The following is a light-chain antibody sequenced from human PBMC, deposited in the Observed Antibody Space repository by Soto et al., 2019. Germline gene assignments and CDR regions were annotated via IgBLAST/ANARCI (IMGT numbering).Light chain of an antibody. J-gene: IGLJ3*02. CDR1: SSDVGSYNL. CDR2: EGS. CDR3: CSYAGSSIWV. Sequence: QSALTQPASVSGSPGQSITVSCTGTSSDVGSYNLVSWYQQHPGKAPKLMIHEGSKRPSGVSNRFSGSKSGNKASLTISGLQAEDEAYYYCCSYAGSSIWVFGGGTKLTVL. V-gene: IGLV2-23*01.